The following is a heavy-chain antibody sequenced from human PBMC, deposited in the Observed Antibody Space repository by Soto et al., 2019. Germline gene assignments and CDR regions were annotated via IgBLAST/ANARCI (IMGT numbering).Heavy chain of an antibody. D-gene: IGHD1-26*01. V-gene: IGHV1-3*01. Sequence: ASVKVSCKASGYTFTSYAMHWVRQAPGQRLEWMGWIDAGNGNTKYSQKFQGRVTITRDTSASTAYMELNSLRSEDTAVYYCARTDSGRYYFFDYWGQGTLVTVSS. CDR2: IDAGNGNT. J-gene: IGHJ4*02. CDR3: ARTDSGRYYFFDY. CDR1: GYTFTSYA.